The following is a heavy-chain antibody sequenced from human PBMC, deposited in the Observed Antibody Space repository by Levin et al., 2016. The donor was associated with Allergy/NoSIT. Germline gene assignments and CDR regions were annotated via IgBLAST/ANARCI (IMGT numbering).Heavy chain of an antibody. J-gene: IGHJ6*02. CDR3: ARDGFIREPYYYYYGMDV. V-gene: IGHV3-30-3*01. Sequence: GGSLRLSCAASGFTFSSYAMHWVRQAPGKGLEWVAVISYDGSNKYYADSVKGRFTISRDNSKNTLYLQMNSLRAEDTAVYYCARDGFIREPYYYYYGMDVWGQGTTVTVSS. D-gene: IGHD1-14*01. CDR2: ISYDGSNK. CDR1: GFTFSSYA.